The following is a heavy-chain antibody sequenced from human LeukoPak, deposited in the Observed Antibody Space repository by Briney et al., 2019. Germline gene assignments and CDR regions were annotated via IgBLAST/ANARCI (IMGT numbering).Heavy chain of an antibody. CDR1: GGSISSYY. CDR2: IYTSGST. J-gene: IGHJ4*02. D-gene: IGHD6-19*01. CDR3: ARAGSGWYDLYYFDY. Sequence: SETLSLTCTVSGGSISSYYWSWIRQPAGKGLEWIGRIYTSGSTNYNPSLKSRVTMSVDTPKNRFSLKLTSVTAADTAVYYCARAGSGWYDLYYFDYWGQGTLVTVSS. V-gene: IGHV4-4*07.